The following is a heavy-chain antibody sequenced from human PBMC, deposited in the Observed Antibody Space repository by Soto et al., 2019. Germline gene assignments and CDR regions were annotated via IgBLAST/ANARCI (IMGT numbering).Heavy chain of an antibody. CDR1: GYTFTGYY. J-gene: IGHJ6*02. Sequence: ASVKVSCKASGYTFTGYYMHWVRQAPGQGLEWMGWINPNSGGTNYAQKFQGWVTMTRDRSISTAYMELSRLRSDDTAVYYCARGIRGISAVTTSYGMDVWGQGTTVTVSS. CDR3: ARGIRGISAVTTSYGMDV. V-gene: IGHV1-2*04. CDR2: INPNSGGT. D-gene: IGHD4-4*01.